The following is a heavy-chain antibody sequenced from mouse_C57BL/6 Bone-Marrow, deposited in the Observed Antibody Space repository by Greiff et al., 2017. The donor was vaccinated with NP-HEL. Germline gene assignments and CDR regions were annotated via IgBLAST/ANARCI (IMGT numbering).Heavy chain of an antibody. CDR2: IYPSDSET. V-gene: IGHV1-61*01. D-gene: IGHD1-1*01. J-gene: IGHJ4*01. CDR3: ARRGCRITTVVAPYYAMDY. CDR1: GYTFTSYW. Sequence: VQLQQPGAELVRPGSSVKLSCKASGYTFTSYWMDWVKQRPGQGLEWIGNIYPSDSETHYNQKFKDKATLTVDKSSSTAYMQLSSLTSEDSAVYYCARRGCRITTVVAPYYAMDYWGQGTSVTVSS.